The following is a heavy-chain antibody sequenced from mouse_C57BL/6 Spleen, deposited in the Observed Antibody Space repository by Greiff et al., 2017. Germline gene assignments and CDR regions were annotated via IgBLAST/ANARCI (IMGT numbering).Heavy chain of an antibody. J-gene: IGHJ2*01. D-gene: IGHD2-2*01. CDR2: IYPGSGST. CDR3: ARVGLRRGYFDY. V-gene: IGHV1-55*01. Sequence: QVQLQQPGAELVKPGASVKMSCKASGYTFTSYWITWVKQRPGQGLEWIGDIYPGSGSTNYNEKFKSKATLTVDTSSSTAYMQLSSLTSEDSAVYYCARVGLRRGYFDYWGQGTTLTVSS. CDR1: GYTFTSYW.